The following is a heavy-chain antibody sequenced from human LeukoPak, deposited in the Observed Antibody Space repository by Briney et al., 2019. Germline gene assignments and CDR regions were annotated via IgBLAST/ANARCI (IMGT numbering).Heavy chain of an antibody. J-gene: IGHJ4*02. CDR1: GFSFSSYT. CDR2: ISGSGGST. V-gene: IGHV3-23*01. CDR3: ARDFPPDY. Sequence: AGGSLRLSCAASGFSFSSYTMSWVRQAPGKGLEWVSAISGSGGSTYYADSVKGRFTISRDNAKNSLFLQMNSLRVEDTAVYYCARDFPPDYWGQGTLVTVSS.